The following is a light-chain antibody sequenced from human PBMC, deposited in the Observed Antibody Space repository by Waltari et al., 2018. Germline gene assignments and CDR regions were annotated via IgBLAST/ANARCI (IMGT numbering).Light chain of an antibody. CDR1: TSNVGNYDL. CDR3: CSYAGSSTVM. J-gene: IGLJ3*02. V-gene: IGLV2-23*02. CDR2: EVN. Sequence: QSALTQPASVSGSPGQSITISCTGTTSNVGNYDLFSWYRQHPGKAPKLIISEVNKRPSGISDRFSGSKSGNTASLTISGLLTEDEADYYCCSYAGSSTVMFGGGTKLTVL.